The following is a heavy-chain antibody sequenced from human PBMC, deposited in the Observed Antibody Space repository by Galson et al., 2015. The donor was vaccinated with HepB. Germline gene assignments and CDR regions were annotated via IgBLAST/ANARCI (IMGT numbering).Heavy chain of an antibody. V-gene: IGHV3-30*18. Sequence: LRLSCAASGFAFSSYGMHWVRQAPGKGLEWVAVVSYDGSNKYYADSVKGRFTISRDNSKNTLYLQMNSLRAEDTAIYYCAKDGGRGYTYGPNWFDPWGQGTLVTVSS. D-gene: IGHD5-18*01. CDR2: VSYDGSNK. J-gene: IGHJ5*02. CDR1: GFAFSSYG. CDR3: AKDGGRGYTYGPNWFDP.